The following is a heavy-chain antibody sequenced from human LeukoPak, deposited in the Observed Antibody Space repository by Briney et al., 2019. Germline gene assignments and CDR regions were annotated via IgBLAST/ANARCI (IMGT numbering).Heavy chain of an antibody. Sequence: ASVKVSCKAFGYTFTGNNIYWVRQAPGQGLEWMGWINPDSGGTNYAQKFQGRVTMTRDTSITTGYMELTSLTSDDTAVYYCARGSRIYYFDSSGYLHYMDVWGKGTTVTISS. D-gene: IGHD3-22*01. CDR1: GYTFTGNN. CDR3: ARGSRIYYFDSSGYLHYMDV. J-gene: IGHJ6*03. CDR2: INPDSGGT. V-gene: IGHV1-2*02.